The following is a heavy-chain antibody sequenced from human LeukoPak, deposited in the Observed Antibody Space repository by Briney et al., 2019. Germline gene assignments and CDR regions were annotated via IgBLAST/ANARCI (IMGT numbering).Heavy chain of an antibody. D-gene: IGHD6-13*01. V-gene: IGHV4-38-2*01. CDR3: ARVDSSSFDY. CDR1: DYSISSGYY. Sequence: SETLSLTCAVSDYSISSGYYWGWIRQPPGKGLEWIGSIYHSGSTYYNPSLKSRVTISVDTSKNQFSLKLSSVTAADTAVYYCARVDSSSFDYWGQGTLVTVSS. CDR2: IYHSGST. J-gene: IGHJ4*02.